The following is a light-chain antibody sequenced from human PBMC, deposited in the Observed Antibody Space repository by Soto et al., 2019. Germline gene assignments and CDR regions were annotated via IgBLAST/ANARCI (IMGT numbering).Light chain of an antibody. V-gene: IGLV7-43*01. CDR3: LLYYDGVVV. CDR1: TGAVTSGHS. CDR2: STY. Sequence: QTVVTQEPSLTVSPGGTVTLTCASTTGAVTSGHSANWLQQRPGQAPRALIYSTYTRHSWTPARFSGSLLGDKAALTLSGVQPEDEADYYCLLYYDGVVVFGGGTKLTVL. J-gene: IGLJ2*01.